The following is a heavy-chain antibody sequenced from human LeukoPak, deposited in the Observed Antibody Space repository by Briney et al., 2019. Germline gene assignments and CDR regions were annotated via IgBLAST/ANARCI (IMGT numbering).Heavy chain of an antibody. V-gene: IGHV3-30*03. J-gene: IGHJ4*02. CDR2: ISFDATNK. CDR1: GFTFSSYG. CDR3: AREAVTRNYFDY. Sequence: GRSLRLSCAASGFTFSSYGMHWVRQAPGKGLEWVAVISFDATNKYYADFVKGRFTISRDNSKNTLFLQMNSLRAEDTAVYYCAREAVTRNYFDYWGQGTLVTVSS. D-gene: IGHD4-17*01.